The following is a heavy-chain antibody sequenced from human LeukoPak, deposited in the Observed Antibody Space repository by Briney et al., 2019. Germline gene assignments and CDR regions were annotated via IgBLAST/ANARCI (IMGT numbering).Heavy chain of an antibody. CDR2: INHSGST. CDR1: GGSFSGYY. D-gene: IGHD2-21*02. CDR3: ARAYCGGDCYSGSYFDY. V-gene: IGHV4-34*01. Sequence: PSETLSLTCAVYGGSFSGYYWSWIRQPPGKGLEWIGEINHSGSTNYNPSLKSRVTISVDTSKNQFSLKLSSVTAADTAVYYCARAYCGGDCYSGSYFDYWGQGTLVTVSS. J-gene: IGHJ4*02.